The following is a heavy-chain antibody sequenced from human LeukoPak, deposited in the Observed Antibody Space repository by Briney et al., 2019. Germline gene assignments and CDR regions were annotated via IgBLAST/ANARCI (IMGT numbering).Heavy chain of an antibody. CDR2: INADGTSA. CDR3: ARATTRIVGAGGDY. Sequence: GGSLRLSCAASGFTFISYWMHWVRQAPGKGLVWVSRINADGTSASYADSVKGRFTISRDNAKNSLYLQMNSLRAEDTAVYYCARATTRIVGAGGDYWGQGTLVTISS. CDR1: GFTFISYW. J-gene: IGHJ4*02. D-gene: IGHD1-26*01. V-gene: IGHV3-74*01.